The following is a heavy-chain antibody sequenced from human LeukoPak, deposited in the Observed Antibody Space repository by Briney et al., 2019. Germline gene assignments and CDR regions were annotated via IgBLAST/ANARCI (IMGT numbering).Heavy chain of an antibody. V-gene: IGHV4-59*11. J-gene: IGHJ4*02. CDR3: ARTAVGATYYFDY. Sequence: SETLSLTCTVSGGSISSHYWSWIRQPPGKGLEGIGYIYYSGSTNYNPSLKSGGTISVETSKNQFSLKLSSVTAADTAVYYCARTAVGATYYFDYWGQGTLVTVSS. CDR2: IYYSGST. CDR1: GGSISSHY. D-gene: IGHD1-26*01.